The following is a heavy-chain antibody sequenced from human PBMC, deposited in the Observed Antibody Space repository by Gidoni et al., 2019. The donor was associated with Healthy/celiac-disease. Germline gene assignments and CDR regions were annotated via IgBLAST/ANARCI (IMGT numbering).Heavy chain of an antibody. CDR3: ARDLRRYCSSTSCYTEFYYYYGMDV. Sequence: EVQLVESGGGLVKPGGSLRLSCAASGFTFSSYSLTWVRQAPGKGLEWVSSISSSSSYIYYADSVKGRFTISRDNAKNSLYLQMNSLRAEDTAVYYCARDLRRYCSSTSCYTEFYYYYGMDVWGQGTTVTVSS. J-gene: IGHJ6*02. CDR1: GFTFSSYS. D-gene: IGHD2-2*02. CDR2: ISSSSSYI. V-gene: IGHV3-21*01.